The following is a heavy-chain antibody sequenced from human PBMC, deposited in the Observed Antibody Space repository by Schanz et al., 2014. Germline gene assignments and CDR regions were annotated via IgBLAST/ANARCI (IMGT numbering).Heavy chain of an antibody. CDR2: INTNTGNP. CDR1: GYTFTSYA. V-gene: IGHV7-4-1*02. CDR3: TTETIAMAGTFSI. Sequence: QVQLVQSGSELTRPGASVKVSCKASGYTFTSYAMNWVRQAPGQGLEWVGWINTNTGNPTYAQGFTGRFVFSLDTSVSTAYLQISSLKAEDTAAYYCTTETIAMAGTFSIWGQGTLVTVSS. J-gene: IGHJ4*02. D-gene: IGHD6-19*01.